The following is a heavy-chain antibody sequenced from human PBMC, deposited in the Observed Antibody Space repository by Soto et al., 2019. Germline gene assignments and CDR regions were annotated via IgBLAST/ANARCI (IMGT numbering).Heavy chain of an antibody. CDR2: INHSGSA. CDR1: GGSFSGFY. J-gene: IGHJ6*02. V-gene: IGHV4-34*01. D-gene: IGHD1-1*01. CDR3: SRTTYRRQLVRYYYYGFDV. Sequence: PSETLSLTCAVNGGSFSGFYWTWIRQSPGRGLEWIGEINHSGSARYSPSLKSRVTISLDTSNNQFSLKLSSVTAADTAVYYCSRTTYRRQLVRYYYYGFDVWGQGTTVTVSS.